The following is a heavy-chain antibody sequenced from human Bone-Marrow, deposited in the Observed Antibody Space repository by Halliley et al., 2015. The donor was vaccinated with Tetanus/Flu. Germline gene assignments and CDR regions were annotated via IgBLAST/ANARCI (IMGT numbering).Heavy chain of an antibody. D-gene: IGHD2-2*01. V-gene: IGHV3-66*01. CDR3: ATQLGFCTSTCCRDGDYHSYGMDV. Sequence: RTDYADSVRGRVTISRDNSKNTLYLQMNSLRDEDRAVYYCATQLGFCTSTCCRDGDYHSYGMDVWGQGTTVTVSS. CDR2: RT. J-gene: IGHJ6*02.